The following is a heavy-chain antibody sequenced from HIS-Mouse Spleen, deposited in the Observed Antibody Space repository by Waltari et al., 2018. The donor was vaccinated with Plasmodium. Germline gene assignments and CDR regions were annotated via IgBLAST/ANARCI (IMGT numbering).Heavy chain of an antibody. Sequence: QVQLQQWGAGLLKPSETLSLTCAVYGWSFSGYYWTWIRQPPGKGLAWIWEIKHSGSTNYNPSLKSRVTISVDTSKNQFSLKLSSVTAADTAVYYCASSGSGSYYYWGQGTLVTVSS. J-gene: IGHJ4*02. CDR2: IKHSGST. V-gene: IGHV4-34*01. CDR3: ASSGSGSYYY. CDR1: GWSFSGYY. D-gene: IGHD3-10*01.